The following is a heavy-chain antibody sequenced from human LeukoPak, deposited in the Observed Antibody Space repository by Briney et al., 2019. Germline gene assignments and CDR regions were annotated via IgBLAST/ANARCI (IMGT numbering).Heavy chain of an antibody. CDR3: ARGIVGANYWYFDL. D-gene: IGHD1-26*01. CDR1: GFXFSSYS. Sequence: GGSLRLSCAASGFXFSSYSMNWVRQAPGKGLEWVSSISSSSSYIYYADSVKGRFTISRDNAKNSLYLQMNSLRAEDTAVYYCARGIVGANYWYFDLWGRGTLVTVSS. J-gene: IGHJ2*01. CDR2: ISSSSSYI. V-gene: IGHV3-21*01.